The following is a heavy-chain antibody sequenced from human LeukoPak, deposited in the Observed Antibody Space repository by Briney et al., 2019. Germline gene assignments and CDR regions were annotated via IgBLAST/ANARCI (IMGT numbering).Heavy chain of an antibody. Sequence: GGSLRLSCAASGFTVSSNYMSWVRQAPGKGLEWVSVIYSGGSTYYADSVKGRFTISRDNSKNTLYLQMNSLRAEDTAVYYCASVSRSYYYYMDVWGKGTTVTVSS. CDR3: ASVSRSYYYYMDV. CDR1: GFTVSSNY. J-gene: IGHJ6*03. D-gene: IGHD5/OR15-5a*01. V-gene: IGHV3-53*01. CDR2: IYSGGST.